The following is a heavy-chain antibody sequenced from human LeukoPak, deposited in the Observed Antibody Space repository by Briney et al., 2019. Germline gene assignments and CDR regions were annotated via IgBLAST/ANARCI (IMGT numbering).Heavy chain of an antibody. Sequence: GASVKVSCQASGYTFTSYGISWVRQAPGQGLEWMGWISAYNGNTNYAQKLQGRVTMTTDTSTGTAYMELRSLRSEDTAVYYCARDFFGGGVSTHWGQGTLVTVSS. CDR2: ISAYNGNT. J-gene: IGHJ4*02. V-gene: IGHV1-18*01. CDR1: GYTFTSYG. CDR3: ARDFFGGGVSTH. D-gene: IGHD3-16*01.